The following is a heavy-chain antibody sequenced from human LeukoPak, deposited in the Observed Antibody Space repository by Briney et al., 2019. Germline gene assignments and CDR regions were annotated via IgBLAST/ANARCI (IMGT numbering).Heavy chain of an antibody. V-gene: IGHV4-30-4*01. D-gene: IGHD3-22*01. CDR3: ASDSRPYYYDSSGYYYRDHAFDI. CDR1: GGSINSGDSY. J-gene: IGHJ3*02. CDR2: IYYSGST. Sequence: SETLSLTCTVSGGSINSGDSYWSWIRQPPGKGLEWIGYIYYSGSTYYNPSLKSRVTISVDTSKNQFSLKLSSVTAADTAVYYCASDSRPYYYDSSGYYYRDHAFDIWGQGTMVTVSS.